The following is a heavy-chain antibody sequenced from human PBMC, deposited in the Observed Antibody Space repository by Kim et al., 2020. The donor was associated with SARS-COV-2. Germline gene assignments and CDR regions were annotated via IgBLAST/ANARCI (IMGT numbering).Heavy chain of an antibody. CDR2: INWNGVTT. CDR1: GFTFDDYG. Sequence: GGSLRLSCVASGFTFDDYGMSWVRQTPGKGLEWVSGINWNGVTTAYADSVKGRFTISRDNAKNSLYLQMNSLRGEDTALYYCARVNWGFGLTYFYFMDF. CDR3: ARVNWGFGLTYFYFMDF. J-gene: IGHJ6*03. V-gene: IGHV3-20*04. D-gene: IGHD7-27*01.